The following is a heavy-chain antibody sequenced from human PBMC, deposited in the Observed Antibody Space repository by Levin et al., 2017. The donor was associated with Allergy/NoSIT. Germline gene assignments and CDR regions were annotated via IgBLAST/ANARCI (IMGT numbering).Heavy chain of an antibody. CDR3: ARSPRDDYGSGSYNWFDP. CDR1: GFTFSSYS. V-gene: IGHV3-48*01. CDR2: ISSSSSTI. D-gene: IGHD3-10*01. Sequence: AGESLKISCAASGFTFSSYSMNWVRQAPGKGLEWVSYISSSSSTIYYADSVKGRFTISRDNAKNSLYLQMNSLRAEDTAVYYCARSPRDDYGSGSYNWFDPWGQGTLVTVSS. J-gene: IGHJ5*02.